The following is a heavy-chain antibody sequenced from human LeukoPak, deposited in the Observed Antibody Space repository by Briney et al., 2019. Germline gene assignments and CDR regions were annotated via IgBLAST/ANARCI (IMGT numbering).Heavy chain of an antibody. V-gene: IGHV3-48*01. Sequence: GGSLRLSCAASGFSITNYNMNWVRQAPGKGLEWISYISGTGGTIYYADSVKGQFTISRDSAKNSLYLKMSSLRVEDTAVYYCARGDPAAQTWYLYYMDVWGKGTTVTVSS. CDR2: ISGTGGTI. J-gene: IGHJ6*03. D-gene: IGHD2-2*01. CDR3: ARGDPAAQTWYLYYMDV. CDR1: GFSITNYN.